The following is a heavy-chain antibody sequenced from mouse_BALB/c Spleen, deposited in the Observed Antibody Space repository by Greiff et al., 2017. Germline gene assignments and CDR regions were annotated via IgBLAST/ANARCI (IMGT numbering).Heavy chain of an antibody. D-gene: IGHD2-1*01. V-gene: IGHV5-12-2*01. CDR3: ARHPLWNGNYLYYAMDY. J-gene: IGHJ4*01. CDR2: ISNGGGST. Sequence: EVQLQQSGGGLVQPGGSLKLSCAASGFTFSSYTMSWVRQTPEKRLEWVAYISNGGGSTYYPDTVKGRFTISRDNAKNTLYLQMSSLKSEDTAMYYCARHPLWNGNYLYYAMDYWGQGTSVTVSS. CDR1: GFTFSSYT.